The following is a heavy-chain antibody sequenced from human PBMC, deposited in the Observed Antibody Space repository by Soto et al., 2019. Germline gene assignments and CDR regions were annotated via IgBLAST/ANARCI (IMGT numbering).Heavy chain of an antibody. D-gene: IGHD6-19*01. V-gene: IGHV3-23*01. CDR3: ARTDKFTSQSSGWANRVDY. CDR1: GFTFSNYA. CDR2: FTTAART. J-gene: IGHJ4*02. Sequence: EVQLLESGGGLVQPGGSLRLFCAASGFTFSNYAMTWVRQAPGKGLEWVSTFTTAARTFYGDAVKSRFTISRDNSKSTLYLQMNSLRADDTAIYFCARTDKFTSQSSGWANRVDYWGQGTLVTVSS.